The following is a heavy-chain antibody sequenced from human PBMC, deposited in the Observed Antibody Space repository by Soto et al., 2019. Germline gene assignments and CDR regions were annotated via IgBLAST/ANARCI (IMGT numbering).Heavy chain of an antibody. V-gene: IGHV3-30-3*01. D-gene: IGHD4-17*01. Sequence: GGSLRLSCAASGFSFSSYAIHWVRQAPGKGLEWVAVISYDASNKYYADSVKGRFTISRDNSKNTLYLRMNSLSTDDTAVYYCQRAAGDDFGCQMHYWGPGTLVPVSS. CDR1: GFSFSSYA. CDR2: ISYDASNK. J-gene: IGHJ4*02. CDR3: QRAAGDDFGCQMHY.